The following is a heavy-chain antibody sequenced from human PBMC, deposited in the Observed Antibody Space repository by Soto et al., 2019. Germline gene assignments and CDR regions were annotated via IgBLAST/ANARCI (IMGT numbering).Heavy chain of an antibody. CDR3: ARDLRYCSSTSCYSNGMDV. V-gene: IGHV3-33*01. Sequence: PGGSLRLSYAASGFTFSSYGMHWVRQAPGKGLEWVAVIWYDGSNKYYADSVKGRFTISRDNSKNTLYLQMNSLRAEDTAVYYCARDLRYCSSTSCYSNGMDVWGQGTTVTVSS. CDR1: GFTFSSYG. CDR2: IWYDGSNK. J-gene: IGHJ6*02. D-gene: IGHD2-2*01.